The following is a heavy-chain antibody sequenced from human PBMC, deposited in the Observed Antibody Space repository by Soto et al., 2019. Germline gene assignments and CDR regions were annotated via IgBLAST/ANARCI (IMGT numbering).Heavy chain of an antibody. J-gene: IGHJ5*02. Sequence: GGSLRLSCAASGFTFSSYGMHWVRQAPGKGLEWVAVISYDGSNKYYADSVKGRFTISRDNSKNTLYLQMNSLRAEDTAVYYCAKVWTEGYPDTSNWFDPWGQGTLVTVSS. V-gene: IGHV3-30*18. CDR2: ISYDGSNK. CDR1: GFTFSSYG. CDR3: AKVWTEGYPDTSNWFDP. D-gene: IGHD3-16*02.